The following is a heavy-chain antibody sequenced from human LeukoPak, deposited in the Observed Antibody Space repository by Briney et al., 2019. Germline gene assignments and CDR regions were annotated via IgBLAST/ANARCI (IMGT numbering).Heavy chain of an antibody. Sequence: PGGSLRLSCAASGFTFSDYWMFWVRQAPGKGLVWVSRIYLAGDCTTYADSVKGRFTISRDNAKNTLYLEMNSLRAEDTAVYYCASGNSHAFDIWGQGTMVTVSS. CDR1: GFTFSDYW. V-gene: IGHV3-74*01. CDR2: IYLAGDCT. CDR3: ASGNSHAFDI. J-gene: IGHJ3*02.